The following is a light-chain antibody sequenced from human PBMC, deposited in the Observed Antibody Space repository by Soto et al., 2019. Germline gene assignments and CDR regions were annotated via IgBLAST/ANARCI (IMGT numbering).Light chain of an antibody. CDR2: GAS. V-gene: IGKV1-12*01. Sequence: DIQITQSPSSVSASVGDRVTVTCRASQNVSSWLAWYQQTPGKAPKILIYGASTLQRGVPARFIGSGSGTEFTLVISSLQPEDFASYFCQQGNRFPFTFGPGT. CDR1: QNVSSW. CDR3: QQGNRFPFT. J-gene: IGKJ3*01.